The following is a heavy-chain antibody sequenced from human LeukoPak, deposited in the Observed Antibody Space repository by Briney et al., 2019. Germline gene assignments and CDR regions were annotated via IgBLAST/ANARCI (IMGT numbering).Heavy chain of an antibody. D-gene: IGHD3-10*01. CDR2: ISAYNGNT. Sequence: ASVKVSCKASGYTFTGYYMHWVRQAPGQGLEWMGWISAYNGNTNYAQKLQGRVTMTTDTSTSTAYMELRSLRSDDTAVYYCARVPNYYGSGSSYMDVWGKGTTVTISS. V-gene: IGHV1-18*04. CDR3: ARVPNYYGSGSSYMDV. J-gene: IGHJ6*03. CDR1: GYTFTGYY.